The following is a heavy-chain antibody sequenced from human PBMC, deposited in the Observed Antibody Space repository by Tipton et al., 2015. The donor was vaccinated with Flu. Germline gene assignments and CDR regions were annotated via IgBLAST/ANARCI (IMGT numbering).Heavy chain of an antibody. CDR2: SYSTVRT. D-gene: IGHD1-1*01. J-gene: IGHJ5*02. CDR1: GGPISSFY. Sequence: TLSLTCTVSGGPISSFYWSWIRQRPGKGLEWIGYSYSTVRTTYNPSLESRVTISVDTSKNQFFLNLRSVTAADTAVYYCATKDWNRSDWRHHWGQGTLVTVSS. V-gene: IGHV4-59*07. CDR3: ATKDWNRSDWRHH.